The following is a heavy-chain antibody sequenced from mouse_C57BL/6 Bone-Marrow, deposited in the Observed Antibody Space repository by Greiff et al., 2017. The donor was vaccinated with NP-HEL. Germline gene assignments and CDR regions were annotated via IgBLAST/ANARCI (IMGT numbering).Heavy chain of an antibody. CDR1: GYSFTGYY. J-gene: IGHJ2*01. CDR2: INPSTGGT. D-gene: IGHD1-1*01. Sequence: VQLQQSGPELVKPGASVKISCKASGYSFTGYYMNWVKQSPEKSLEWIGEINPSTGGTTYNQKFKAKATLTVDKSSTTAYMQRKSLTSEDSAVYYCARRITTVVFDYWGQGTTLTVSS. CDR3: ARRITTVVFDY. V-gene: IGHV1-42*01.